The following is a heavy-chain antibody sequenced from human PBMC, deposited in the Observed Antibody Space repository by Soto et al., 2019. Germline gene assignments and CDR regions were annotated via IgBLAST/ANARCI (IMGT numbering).Heavy chain of an antibody. D-gene: IGHD6-13*01. CDR1: GYTFTSYA. V-gene: IGHV1-3*01. Sequence: ASVKVSCKASGYTFTSYAMHWVRQAPGQRLEWMGWINAGNGNTKYSQKFQGRVTITRDTSASTAYMELSSLRSEDTAVYYCARVSSSWDRFDYWGQGTLVTVSS. J-gene: IGHJ4*02. CDR3: ARVSSSWDRFDY. CDR2: INAGNGNT.